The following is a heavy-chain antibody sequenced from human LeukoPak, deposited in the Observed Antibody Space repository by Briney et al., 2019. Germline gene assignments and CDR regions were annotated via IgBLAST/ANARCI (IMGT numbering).Heavy chain of an antibody. D-gene: IGHD6-6*01. CDR3: ARDRPWDSNSLDY. CDR1: GGSISSYY. Sequence: SETLSLTCPVSGGSISSYYWSWIRQPPGKGLEWIGYIYYSGSTNYNPSLKSRVTISVDTSKNQLSLKLSSVTAADTAVYYCARDRPWDSNSLDYWGQGTLVTVSS. J-gene: IGHJ4*02. V-gene: IGHV4-59*01. CDR2: IYYSGST.